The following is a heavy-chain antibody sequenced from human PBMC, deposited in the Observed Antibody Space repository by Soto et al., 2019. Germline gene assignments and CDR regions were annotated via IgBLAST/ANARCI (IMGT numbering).Heavy chain of an antibody. V-gene: IGHV3-33*01. CDR2: IWYDGSNK. Sequence: GGSLRLSCAASGFTFSSYGMHWVRQAPGKGLEWVAVIWYDGSNKYYADSVKGRFTISRDNSKNTLYLQMNSLRAEDTAVYYCAREEYYYDSSGYWNWFDPWGQGTLVTVSS. CDR3: AREEYYYDSSGYWNWFDP. J-gene: IGHJ5*02. D-gene: IGHD3-22*01. CDR1: GFTFSSYG.